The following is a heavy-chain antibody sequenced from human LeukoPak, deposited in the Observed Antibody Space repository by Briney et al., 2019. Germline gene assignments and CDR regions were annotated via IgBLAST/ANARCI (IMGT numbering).Heavy chain of an antibody. Sequence: SETLSLTCTVSGGSISSSSYYWGWIRQPPGKGLEWIGSIYYSGSTYYNPSLKSRVTISVDTSKNQFSLKLSSVTAADTAVYYCARRSGYSSGWLDAFDIWGQGTMVAVSS. CDR3: ARRSGYSSGWLDAFDI. D-gene: IGHD6-19*01. CDR2: IYYSGST. J-gene: IGHJ3*02. CDR1: GGSISSSSYY. V-gene: IGHV4-39*01.